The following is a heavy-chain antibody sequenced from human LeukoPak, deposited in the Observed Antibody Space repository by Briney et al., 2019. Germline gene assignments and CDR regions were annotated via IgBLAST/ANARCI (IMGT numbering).Heavy chain of an antibody. J-gene: IGHJ4*02. Sequence: GGSLRLSCAASGFTFSSSPMNWVRQAPGEGLEWVSGITSNGGSTFYADSVKGRFTISRDNSKNTLFLQMNSLRAEDTAVYYCAKDAPRRERVFDYWGQGTLVTVSS. V-gene: IGHV3-23*01. CDR1: GFTFSSSP. CDR3: AKDAPRRERVFDY. CDR2: ITSNGGST. D-gene: IGHD1-26*01.